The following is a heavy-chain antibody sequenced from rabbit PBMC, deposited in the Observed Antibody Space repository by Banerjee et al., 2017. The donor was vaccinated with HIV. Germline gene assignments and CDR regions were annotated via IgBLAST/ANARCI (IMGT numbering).Heavy chain of an antibody. V-gene: IGHV1S45*01. D-gene: IGHD6-1*01. CDR3: ARDFWYTYGYAGYAYALYGMDL. Sequence: QLEESGGDLVKPEGSLTLPCTASGFSFSSSYWICWVRQAPGKGLEWIGCIYAGSSGSTYYASWAKGRFTISKVSSTTVTLQMTSLTAADTATYFCARDFWYTYGYAGYAYALYGMDLWGPGTLVTVS. CDR2: IYAGSSGST. J-gene: IGHJ6*01. CDR1: GFSFSSSYW.